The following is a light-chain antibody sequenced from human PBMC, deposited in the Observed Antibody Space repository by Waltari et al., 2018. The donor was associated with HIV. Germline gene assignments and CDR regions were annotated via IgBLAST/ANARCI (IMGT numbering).Light chain of an antibody. V-gene: IGKV3-15*01. CDR2: GSS. CDR3: QQYNNWPWT. J-gene: IGKJ1*01. CDR1: QRVSSN. Sequence: EIVMTQSPATLSVSPGERATLACRASQRVSSNLAWYQQKPVQAPRILIYGSSTRATGIPARFSVSGSGTEFTLTISSLQSEYFAVYYGQQYNNWPWTFGQGTKVEIK.